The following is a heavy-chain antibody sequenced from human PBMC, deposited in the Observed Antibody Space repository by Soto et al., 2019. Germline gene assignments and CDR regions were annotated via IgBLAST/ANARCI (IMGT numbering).Heavy chain of an antibody. D-gene: IGHD3-22*01. CDR3: ARKYYDSSGGFAY. V-gene: IGHV3-53*01. CDR1: GFTVSSNY. J-gene: IGHJ4*02. CDR2: IYSGGRT. Sequence: GGSLRLSCAASGFTVSSNYMSWVRQAPGKGLEWVSVIYSGGRTYYADSVKGRFTIYRENSKNALYLQMNSLRAEDTALYHCARKYYDSSGGFAYWGQGTLVPGSP.